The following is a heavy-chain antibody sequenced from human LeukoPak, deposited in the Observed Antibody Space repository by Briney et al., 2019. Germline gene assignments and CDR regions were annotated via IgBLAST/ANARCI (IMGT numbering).Heavy chain of an antibody. Sequence: GGSLRLSCAASGFTFSSYAMSWVRQAPAKGLEWVSGISGTGDSTYYADSVKGRFTISRDNSKNTLYLQMNSLRAEDTAVYYCAKMPVSYSSGWSTFDHWGQGNLVTVSS. CDR2: ISGTGDST. J-gene: IGHJ4*02. CDR3: AKMPVSYSSGWSTFDH. D-gene: IGHD6-19*01. CDR1: GFTFSSYA. V-gene: IGHV3-23*01.